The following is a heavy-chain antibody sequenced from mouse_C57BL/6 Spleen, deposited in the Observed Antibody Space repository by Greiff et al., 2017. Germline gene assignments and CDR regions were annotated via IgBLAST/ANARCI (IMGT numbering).Heavy chain of an antibody. CDR2: LHPSDSDT. CDR3: AISSSGYSAWFAY. Sequence: VQLQQPGAELVKPGASVKVSCKASGYTFTSYWMHWVKQRPGQGLEWIGRLHPSDSDTNYNQKFKGKATLTVDKSSSTAYMQLSSLTSEDSAVYYGAISSSGYSAWFAYWGQGTLVTVSA. CDR1: GYTFTSYW. J-gene: IGHJ3*01. D-gene: IGHD3-2*02. V-gene: IGHV1-74*01.